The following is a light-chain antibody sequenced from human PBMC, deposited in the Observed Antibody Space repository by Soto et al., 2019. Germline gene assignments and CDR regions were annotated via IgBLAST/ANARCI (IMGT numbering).Light chain of an antibody. V-gene: IGLV2-14*01. J-gene: IGLJ3*02. CDR1: SSDVGGYTY. Sequence: QSALTQPASVSGSPGQSITISCTGTSSDVGGYTYVSWYQQHPGKAPKLIISEVSNRPSGVSHRFSGSKAGNTASLTISGLQAADEADYYCSSYISSSTLVFGRGTKVTVL. CDR3: SSYISSSTLV. CDR2: EVS.